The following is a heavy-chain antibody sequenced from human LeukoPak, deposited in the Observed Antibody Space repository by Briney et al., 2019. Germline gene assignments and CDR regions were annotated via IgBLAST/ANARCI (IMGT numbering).Heavy chain of an antibody. J-gene: IGHJ6*02. D-gene: IGHD3-10*01. CDR3: AGALMVRGVPYYYGMDV. CDR1: GFTFSSYE. Sequence: PGGSLRLSCAASGFTFSSYEMNWVRQAPGKGLEWVSYIDSSGSTIYYADSVKGRFTISRDNAKNSLYVQMNSLRAEDTAVYYCAGALMVRGVPYYYGMDVWGQGTTVTVSS. V-gene: IGHV3-48*03. CDR2: IDSSGSTI.